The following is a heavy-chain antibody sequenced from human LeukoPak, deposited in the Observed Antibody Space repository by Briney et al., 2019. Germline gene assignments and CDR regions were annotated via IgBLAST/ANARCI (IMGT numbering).Heavy chain of an antibody. J-gene: IGHJ4*02. V-gene: IGHV3-48*03. CDR1: GFTFSSYE. CDR2: ISSSGSTI. CDR3: AREAYYGSGSYYYFDY. Sequence: GGSLRLSCAASGFTFSSYEMNWVRQAPGKGLEWVSYISSSGSTIYYADSVKGRFTISRDNAKNSLYLQMNSLRAEDTAVYYCAREAYYGSGSYYYFDYWGQGTLVTVSS. D-gene: IGHD3-10*01.